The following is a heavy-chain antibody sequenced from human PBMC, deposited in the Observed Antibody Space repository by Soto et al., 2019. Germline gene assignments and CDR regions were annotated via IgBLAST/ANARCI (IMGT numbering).Heavy chain of an antibody. CDR1: GFTFSSYA. J-gene: IGHJ6*02. D-gene: IGHD2-15*01. CDR2: ISGSGGSA. V-gene: IGHV3-23*01. Sequence: PGGSLRLSCAASGFTFSSYAMSWVRQAPGKGLEWVSAISGSGGSAYYADSVKGRFTISRDNSKNTLYLQMNSLRAEDTAVYYCAKFIEDDHSGGGYYYYGMDVWGPGTTVTVSS. CDR3: AKFIEDDHSGGGYYYYGMDV.